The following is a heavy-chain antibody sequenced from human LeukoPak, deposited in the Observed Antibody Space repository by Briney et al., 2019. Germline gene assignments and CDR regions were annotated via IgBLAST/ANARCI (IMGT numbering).Heavy chain of an antibody. D-gene: IGHD3-10*01. CDR3: ARHITGSGSAFDH. V-gene: IGHV4-59*08. J-gene: IGHJ2*01. CDR2: IHYNGDT. CDR1: GTFFSSYF. Sequence: MPSETLSLTCTFSGTFFSSYFWGWIRQPPGKGLEWIAYIHYNGDTNYNPSLKSRVTISVGPSRNQFSLQLSSVTAADTAVYYCARHITGSGSAFDHWGRGTLVTVSS.